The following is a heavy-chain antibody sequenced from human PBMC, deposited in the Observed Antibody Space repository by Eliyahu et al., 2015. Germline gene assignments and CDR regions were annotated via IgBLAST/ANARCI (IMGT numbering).Heavy chain of an antibody. J-gene: IGHJ4*02. CDR2: VNAGXGNT. Sequence: QVQLVQSGAEVKKPGASVKVSXKASGYTXTXXAMXWVRQXPGXSLEWMGWVNAGXGNTKYSQKFQXRVTITRDTSASTAYMELSSLRSEDTAVYYCARNLVAGSDYWGQGTLVTVSS. D-gene: IGHD6-19*01. CDR1: GYTXTXXA. CDR3: ARNLVAGSDY. V-gene: IGHV1-3*01.